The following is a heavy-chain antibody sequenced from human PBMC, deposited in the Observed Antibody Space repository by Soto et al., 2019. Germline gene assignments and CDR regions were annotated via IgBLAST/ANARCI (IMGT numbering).Heavy chain of an antibody. V-gene: IGHV1-18*01. CDR1: GYTFTSYG. Sequence: ASVKVSCKASGYTFTSYGISWVRQAPGQGLEWMGWISAYNGNTNYAQKLQGRVTMTTDTSTSTAYMELRSLRSDDTAVYYCASFYLGQYQLLWEGLFDPWGQGTLVTVSS. CDR3: ASFYLGQYQLLWEGLFDP. D-gene: IGHD2-2*01. J-gene: IGHJ5*02. CDR2: ISAYNGNT.